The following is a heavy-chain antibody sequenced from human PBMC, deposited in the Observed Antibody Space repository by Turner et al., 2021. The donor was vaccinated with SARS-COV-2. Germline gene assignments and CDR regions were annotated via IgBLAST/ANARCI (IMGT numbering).Heavy chain of an antibody. CDR1: GYTLTELS. V-gene: IGHV1-24*01. J-gene: IGHJ5*02. D-gene: IGHD2-2*01. CDR2: FDPEDVET. CDR3: ATGYQLRVNWFDP. Sequence: QVQLVQSGAEEKKPGASVKVSCKISGYTLTELSMYWVRQAPGNGLEWIGGFDPEDVETIYAQNFHGRVTMTEDTSTDTAYMELSSLRSEDTAVYFCATGYQLRVNWFDPWGQGTLVTVSS.